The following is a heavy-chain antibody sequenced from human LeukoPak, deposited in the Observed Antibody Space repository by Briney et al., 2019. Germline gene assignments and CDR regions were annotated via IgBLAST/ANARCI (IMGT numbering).Heavy chain of an antibody. J-gene: IGHJ4*02. CDR1: GGSISSLTYY. CDR3: TGYSAGWSSGGGY. D-gene: IGHD6-19*01. CDR2: IYYSGTT. V-gene: IGHV4-39*01. Sequence: SETLSLTCTVSGGSISSLTYYWGWIRQPPGKGLEWIASIYYSGTTYYSPSLKSRVAISVNRSNNQFSLRLSPVTAADTAVYFCTGYSAGWSSGGGYWGQGTVVTVSS.